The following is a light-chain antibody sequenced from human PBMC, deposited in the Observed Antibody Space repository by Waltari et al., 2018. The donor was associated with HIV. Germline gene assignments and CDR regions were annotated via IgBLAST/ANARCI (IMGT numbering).Light chain of an antibody. CDR3: QQRSNLWT. V-gene: IGKV4-1*01. J-gene: IGKJ1*01. Sequence: DIVMTQSPDSLAVSLGERATINCKSSQSVLYSSNNKNYLAWYQQKPGQPPKLLIYWASTRESGVPDRFSGSGSGTDFTLTISSLQAEDVAVYYCQQRSNLWTFGQGTKVEIK. CDR1: QSVLYSSNNKNY. CDR2: WAS.